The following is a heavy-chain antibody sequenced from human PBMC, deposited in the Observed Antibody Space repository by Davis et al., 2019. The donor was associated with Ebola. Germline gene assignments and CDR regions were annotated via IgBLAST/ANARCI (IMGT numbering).Heavy chain of an antibody. CDR1: GYTFTDYY. CDR3: ARGPGLYQLLSAYYFDY. Sequence: ASVKVSCKASGYTFTDYYMHWVRQAPGQGLEWMGWINPNSGGTNYAQKFQGRVTMTRDTSISTAYMELSRLRSDDTAVYYCARGPGLYQLLSAYYFDYWGQGTLVTVSS. D-gene: IGHD2-2*01. V-gene: IGHV1-2*02. J-gene: IGHJ4*02. CDR2: INPNSGGT.